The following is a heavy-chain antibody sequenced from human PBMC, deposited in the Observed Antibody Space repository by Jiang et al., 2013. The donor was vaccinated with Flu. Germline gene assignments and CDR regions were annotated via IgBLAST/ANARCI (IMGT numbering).Heavy chain of an antibody. CDR3: ARENYGSGSYYPDY. V-gene: IGHV4-4*07. CDR1: GGSISSYY. D-gene: IGHD3-10*01. CDR2: IYTSGST. J-gene: IGHJ4*02. Sequence: LVKPSETLSLTCAVSGGSISSYYWSWIRQPAGKGLEWIGRIYTSGSTNYNPSLKSRVTMSVDTSKNQFSLKLSSVTAADTAVYYCARENYGSGSYYPDYWGQGTLVTVSS.